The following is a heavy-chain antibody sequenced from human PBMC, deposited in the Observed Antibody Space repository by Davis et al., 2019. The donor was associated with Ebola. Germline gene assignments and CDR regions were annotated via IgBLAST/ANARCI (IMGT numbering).Heavy chain of an antibody. CDR1: GFTFSTYS. Sequence: GESLKISCAASGFTFSTYSMSWVRQAPGKGLEWVSSISSDSDYIYYADSAKGRFTISRDNAKNSLYLQMNSLRAEDTAVYYCARDLVQLLSSSAGYYYGMDVWGKGTTVTVSS. J-gene: IGHJ6*04. V-gene: IGHV3-21*01. D-gene: IGHD6-6*01. CDR3: ARDLVQLLSSSAGYYYGMDV. CDR2: ISSDSDYI.